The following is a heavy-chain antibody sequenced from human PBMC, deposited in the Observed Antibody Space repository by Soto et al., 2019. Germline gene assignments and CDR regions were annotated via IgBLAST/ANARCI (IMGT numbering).Heavy chain of an antibody. CDR2: IIPILGIA. J-gene: IGHJ5*02. CDR3: ARESDILNWFDP. D-gene: IGHD3-9*01. CDR1: GGTFSSYT. V-gene: IGHV1-69*08. Sequence: QVQLVQSGAEVKKPGSSVKVSCKASGGTFSSYTISWVRQAPGQGLEWMGRIIPILGIANYAQKIQGRVTITADKSTSTAYMELSSLRSEDTAVYYCARESDILNWFDPWGQGTLVTVSS.